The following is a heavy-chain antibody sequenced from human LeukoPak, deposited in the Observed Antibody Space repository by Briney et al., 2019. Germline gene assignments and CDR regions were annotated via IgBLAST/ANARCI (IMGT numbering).Heavy chain of an antibody. V-gene: IGHV3-74*01. CDR1: GFTFSSYG. D-gene: IGHD5-12*01. CDR2: INSDGSST. CDR3: ARDWGHHSLVATIPVYYYYGMDV. Sequence: GGSLRLSCAASGFTFSSYGMHWVRQAPGKGLVWVSRINSDGSSTSYADSVKGRFTISRDNAKNTLHLQMNSLRAEDTAVYYCARDWGHHSLVATIPVYYYYGMDVWGQGTTVTVSS. J-gene: IGHJ6*02.